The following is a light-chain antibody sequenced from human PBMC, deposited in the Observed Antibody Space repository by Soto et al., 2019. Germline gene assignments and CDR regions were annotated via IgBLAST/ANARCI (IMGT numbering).Light chain of an antibody. J-gene: IGKJ3*01. CDR1: ESVGSPN. CDR2: DVS. V-gene: IGKV3-20*01. CDR3: QHYGSSPRT. Sequence: EVVLTQSPATLSLSPGEGATLSCRASESVGSPNLAWYQQKPGRAPRLLFYDVSRRATGVPDRFSGSGSGADVSLAISRLEPEDFAVYYCQHYGSSPRTFGPGTKVDIK.